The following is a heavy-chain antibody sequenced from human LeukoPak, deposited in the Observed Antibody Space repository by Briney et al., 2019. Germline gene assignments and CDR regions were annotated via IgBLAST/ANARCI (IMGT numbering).Heavy chain of an antibody. CDR3: ARPGGHCSGGSCYHWFDP. V-gene: IGHV5-51*01. CDR1: RYSFTSYW. D-gene: IGHD2-15*01. Sequence: GESLKISCKGSRYSFTSYWIGWVRQMPGQGLEWMGIIYPGDSNTKYSTSFKGQVTISADKSISTAYLQWSSLKASDTAMYYCARPGGHCSGGSCYHWFDPWGQGTLVTVSS. J-gene: IGHJ5*02. CDR2: IYPGDSNT.